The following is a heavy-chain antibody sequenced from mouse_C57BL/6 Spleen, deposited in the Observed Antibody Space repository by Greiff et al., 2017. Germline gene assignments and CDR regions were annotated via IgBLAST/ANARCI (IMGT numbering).Heavy chain of an antibody. V-gene: IGHV7-1*01. J-gene: IGHJ1*03. CDR2: SRNKANDYTT. CDR1: GFTFSDFY. Sequence: EVQLVESGGGLVQSGRSLRLSCATSGFTFSDFYMEWVRQAPGKGLEWIAASRNKANDYTTEYSASVKGRFIVSRDTSQSILYLQMNALRAEDTAIYYCARDGWDGSYWYFDVWGTGTTVTVSS. D-gene: IGHD4-1*01. CDR3: ARDGWDGSYWYFDV.